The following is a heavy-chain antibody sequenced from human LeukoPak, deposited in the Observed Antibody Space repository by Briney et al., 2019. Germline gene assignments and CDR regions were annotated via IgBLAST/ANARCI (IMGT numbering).Heavy chain of an antibody. CDR3: ATRSGGY. J-gene: IGHJ4*02. D-gene: IGHD3-10*01. CDR1: GFTFNSYD. CDR2: ISHGGGGT. Sequence: PGGSLRLSCAASGFTFNSYDMNWVGQAPGKGLEWVSGISHGGGGTFYADSVKGRFTISRDNSKNTLYLQMNSLRDEDTAEYYCATRSGGYWGQGTLVTVSS. V-gene: IGHV3-23*01.